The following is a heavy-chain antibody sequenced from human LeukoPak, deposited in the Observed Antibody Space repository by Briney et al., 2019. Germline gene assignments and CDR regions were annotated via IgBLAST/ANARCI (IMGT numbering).Heavy chain of an antibody. CDR2: IIPIFGTA. CDR3: ARDRTGYSSGWYLG. D-gene: IGHD6-19*01. J-gene: IGHJ4*02. CDR1: GGTFSSYA. Sequence: SVKVSCKASGGTFSSYAISWVRQAPGQGLEWMGGIIPIFGTANYAQKFQGRVTITADESTSTAHMELSSLRSEDTAVYYCARDRTGYSSGWYLGWGQGTLVTVSS. V-gene: IGHV1-69*13.